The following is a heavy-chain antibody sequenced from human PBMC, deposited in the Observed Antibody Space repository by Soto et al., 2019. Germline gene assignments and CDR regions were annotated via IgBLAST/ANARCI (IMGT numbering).Heavy chain of an antibody. V-gene: IGHV2-5*02. Sequence: QITLKESGPTLVKPTQTLTLTCTFSGFSLSTSGVGVGWIRQPPGKALEWLALIYWDDDKRYSPSLKSRLTTTKDTSKNQVVLTMTNMDPVDTATYYCARTYYYDSSTDYFDYWGQGTLVTVSS. CDR2: IYWDDDK. D-gene: IGHD3-22*01. CDR3: ARTYYYDSSTDYFDY. J-gene: IGHJ4*02. CDR1: GFSLSTSGVG.